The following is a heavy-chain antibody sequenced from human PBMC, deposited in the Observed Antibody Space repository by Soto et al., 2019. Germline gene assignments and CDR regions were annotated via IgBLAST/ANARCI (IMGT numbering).Heavy chain of an antibody. CDR1: GGSISSYY. Sequence: SETLSLTCTVSGGSISSYYWSWIRQPPGKGLEWIGYIYYSGSTNYNPSLKSRVTISVDTSKNQFSLKLSSVTAADTAVYYCARVGATRMRTGEFDYWGQGTLVTVSS. CDR2: IYYSGST. J-gene: IGHJ4*02. V-gene: IGHV4-59*01. CDR3: ARVGATRMRTGEFDY. D-gene: IGHD1-26*01.